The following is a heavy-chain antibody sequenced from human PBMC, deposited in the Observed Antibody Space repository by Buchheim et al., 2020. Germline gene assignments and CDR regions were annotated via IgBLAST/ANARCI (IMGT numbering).Heavy chain of an antibody. Sequence: QVQLQQWGAGLLKPSETLSLTCAVYGGSFSGYYWGWIRQPPGKGLEWIGEINHSGSTNYTPSLKSRVTISVDTSKNQFSLKLSSVTAADTAVYDCARRTRQWLVLGGGIDYWGQGTL. CDR1: GGSFSGYY. V-gene: IGHV4-34*01. CDR2: INHSGST. CDR3: ARRTRQWLVLGGGIDY. J-gene: IGHJ4*02. D-gene: IGHD6-19*01.